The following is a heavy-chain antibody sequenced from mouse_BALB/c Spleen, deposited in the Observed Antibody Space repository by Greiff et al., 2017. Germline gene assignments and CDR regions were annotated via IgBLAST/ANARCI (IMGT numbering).Heavy chain of an antibody. J-gene: IGHJ1*01. V-gene: IGHV10-1*02. D-gene: IGHD2-14*01. Sequence: EVQLVESGGGLVQPKGSLKLSCAASGFTFNTYAMNWVRQAPGKGLEWVARIRSKSNNYATYYADSVKDRFTISRDDSQSMLYLQMNNLKTEDTAMYYCVRDRYPWYFDVWGAGTTVTVSS. CDR2: IRSKSNNYAT. CDR1: GFTFNTYA. CDR3: VRDRYPWYFDV.